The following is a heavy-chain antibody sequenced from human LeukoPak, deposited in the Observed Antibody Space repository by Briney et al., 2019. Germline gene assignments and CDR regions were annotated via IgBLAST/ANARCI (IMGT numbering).Heavy chain of an antibody. CDR1: GYTFTSYY. V-gene: IGHV1-46*01. Sequence: GASVKVSCKASGYTFTSYYMHWVRQAPGQGLEWMGIINPSGGSTSYAQKFQGRVTMTRDTSASTVYMELSSLRSEDTAVYYCARDLSVSTYYYDSSGSVYWGQGTLVTVSS. CDR2: INPSGGST. D-gene: IGHD3-22*01. CDR3: ARDLSVSTYYYDSSGSVY. J-gene: IGHJ4*02.